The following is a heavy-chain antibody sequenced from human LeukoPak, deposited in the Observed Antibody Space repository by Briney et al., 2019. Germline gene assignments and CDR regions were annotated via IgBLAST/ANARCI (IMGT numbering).Heavy chain of an antibody. V-gene: IGHV3-7*01. D-gene: IGHD2-2*01. CDR1: GFTFSSYW. CDR2: IKQDGSEK. Sequence: PGGSLRLSCAASGFTFSSYWMSWVRQAPGKGLEWVANIKQDGSEKYYVDSVKGRFTTSRDNAKNSLYLQMNSLRAEDTAVYYCARVGGLYQLLSQNYMDVWGKGTTVTVSS. J-gene: IGHJ6*03. CDR3: ARVGGLYQLLSQNYMDV.